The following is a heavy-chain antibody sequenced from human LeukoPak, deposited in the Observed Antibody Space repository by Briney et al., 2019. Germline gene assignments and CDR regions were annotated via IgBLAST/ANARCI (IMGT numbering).Heavy chain of an antibody. CDR2: INGGAATI. V-gene: IGHV3-74*01. J-gene: IGHJ5*02. D-gene: IGHD1-26*01. CDR1: GFTFSTSW. CDR3: AKGSGSYYGRWFDP. Sequence: GGSLRLSCAASGFTFSTSWMHWVRRAPGKGLVWVSRINGGAATISYAESVKGRFTISRDNAKNTLYLQMNDLRAEDTAVYYCAKGSGSYYGRWFDPWGQGTLVTVSS.